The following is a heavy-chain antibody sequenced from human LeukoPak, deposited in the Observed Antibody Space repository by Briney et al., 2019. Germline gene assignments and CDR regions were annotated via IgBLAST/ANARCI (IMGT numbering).Heavy chain of an antibody. J-gene: IGHJ5*02. V-gene: IGHV4-34*01. D-gene: IGHD4/OR15-4a*01. CDR3: ARDQTNYRWFDP. CDR2: INHSGST. Sequence: SETLSLTCAVYGGSFSGYYWSWIRQPPGKGLEWIGEINHSGSTNYNPSLKSRITISVDTSKNQFSLKLSSVTAADTAVYYCARDQTNYRWFDPWGQGTLVTVSS. CDR1: GGSFSGYY.